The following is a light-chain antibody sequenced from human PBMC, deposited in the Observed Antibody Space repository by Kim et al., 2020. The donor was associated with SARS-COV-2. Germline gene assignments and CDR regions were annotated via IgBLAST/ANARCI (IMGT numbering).Light chain of an antibody. Sequence: SVGDRVTITCRASQGISSYLAWYQQKPGKAPKLLIYAASTLQSGVPSRFSGSGSGTDFTLTISSLQPEDYATYYCQQLNSYPPWTFGQGTKVDIK. CDR1: QGISSY. V-gene: IGKV1-9*01. CDR2: AAS. J-gene: IGKJ1*01. CDR3: QQLNSYPPWT.